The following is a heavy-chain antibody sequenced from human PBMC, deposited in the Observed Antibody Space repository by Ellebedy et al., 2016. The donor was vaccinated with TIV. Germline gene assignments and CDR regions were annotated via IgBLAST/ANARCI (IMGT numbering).Heavy chain of an antibody. CDR2: ISGSGGST. CDR3: AKLGSYAFDS. V-gene: IGHV3-23*01. J-gene: IGHJ4*02. CDR1: GFTFSSYA. D-gene: IGHD1-26*01. Sequence: GESLKISCAASGFTFSSYAMSWVRQAPGKGLEWVSAISGSGGSTYYADSVKGRFTISRDNSKNTLYLQMNSLRAEDTAVYYCAKLGSYAFDSWGQGTLVTVSS.